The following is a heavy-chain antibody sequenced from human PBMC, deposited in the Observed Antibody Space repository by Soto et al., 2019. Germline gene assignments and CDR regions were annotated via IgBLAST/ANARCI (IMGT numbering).Heavy chain of an antibody. Sequence: GASVKVSCKASGGTFSSYAISWVRQAPGQGLEWMGGIIPIFGTANYAQKFQGRVTITADESTSTAYMELSSLRSEDTAVYYCARIPGNWNYGAHNWFDPRGQGTLVTVSS. CDR1: GGTFSSYA. CDR2: IIPIFGTA. J-gene: IGHJ5*02. D-gene: IGHD1-7*01. V-gene: IGHV1-69*13. CDR3: ARIPGNWNYGAHNWFDP.